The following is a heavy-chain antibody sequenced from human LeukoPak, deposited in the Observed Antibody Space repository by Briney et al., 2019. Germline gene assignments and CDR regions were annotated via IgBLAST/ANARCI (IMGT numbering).Heavy chain of an antibody. V-gene: IGHV1-24*01. D-gene: IGHD3-3*01. J-gene: IGHJ4*02. CDR3: ATVQILEWFVFDY. Sequence: GASVKVSCKVSGYTLTELSMHWVRQAPGKGLEWMGGFDPEDGETIYAQKFQGRVTMTEDTSTDTAYMELSSLSSEDTAVYYCATVQILEWFVFDYWGQGTLVTVSS. CDR2: FDPEDGET. CDR1: GYTLTELS.